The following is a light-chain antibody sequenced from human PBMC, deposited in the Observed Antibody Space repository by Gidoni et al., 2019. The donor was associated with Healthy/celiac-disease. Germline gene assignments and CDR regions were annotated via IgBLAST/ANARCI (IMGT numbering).Light chain of an antibody. CDR3: QQYGSSPLT. CDR1: QSVSSSY. J-gene: IGKJ4*01. Sequence: EIVLPPSAGTLSLSPGERSTLSCRASQSVSSSYLAWYQQKPGQAPRLLIYGASSRATGIPDRFSGSGSGTDFTLTISRLEPEDFAVYYCQQYGSSPLTFGGGTKVEIK. V-gene: IGKV3-20*01. CDR2: GAS.